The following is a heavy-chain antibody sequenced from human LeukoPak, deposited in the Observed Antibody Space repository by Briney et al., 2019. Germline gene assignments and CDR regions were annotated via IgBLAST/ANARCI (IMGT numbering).Heavy chain of an antibody. CDR2: INPNSGGT. Sequence: ASVKVSCKASGYAFTGYYMHWVRQAPGQGLEWMGRINPNSGGTNYAQKFQGRVTMTRDTSISTAYMELSRLRSDDTAVYYCAREGRPRDAFDIWGQGTMVTVSS. CDR1: GYAFTGYY. CDR3: AREGRPRDAFDI. V-gene: IGHV1-2*06. J-gene: IGHJ3*02.